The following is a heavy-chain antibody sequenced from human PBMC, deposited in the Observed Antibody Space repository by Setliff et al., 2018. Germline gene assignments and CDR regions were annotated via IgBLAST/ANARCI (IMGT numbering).Heavy chain of an antibody. CDR1: GFTLRSYW. Sequence: PGGSLRLSCAASGFTLRSYWMSWVRQAPGKGLEWVANIKEDGSETYYGGSVKGRFTISRDNAKNSLYLQMNSLRVEDTAVYYCVNSYRGYDDYPDYWGQGTLVTSP. J-gene: IGHJ4*02. V-gene: IGHV3-7*03. D-gene: IGHD3-16*02. CDR3: VNSYRGYDDYPDY. CDR2: IKEDGSET.